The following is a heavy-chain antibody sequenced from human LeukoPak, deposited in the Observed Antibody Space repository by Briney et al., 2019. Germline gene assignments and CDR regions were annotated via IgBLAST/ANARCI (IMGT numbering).Heavy chain of an antibody. Sequence: GGSLRLSCAASGFTFSSYGMHWVRQAPGKGLEWVAFIRYDGSNKYYADSVKGRFTISRDNAENSLYLQMNSLRAEDTAMYYCTRDPRLVDYWGQGTLVTVSS. CDR3: TRDPRLVDY. J-gene: IGHJ4*02. CDR2: IRYDGSNK. CDR1: GFTFSSYG. V-gene: IGHV3-30*02.